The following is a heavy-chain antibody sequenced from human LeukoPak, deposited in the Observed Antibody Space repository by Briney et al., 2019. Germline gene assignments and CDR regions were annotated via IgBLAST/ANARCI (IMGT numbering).Heavy chain of an antibody. CDR1: GGTFSSYA. Sequence: ASVKVSCKASGGTFSSYAISWVRQAPGQGLEWMGGIIPIFGTANYAQKLQGRVTITADESTSTAYMELSSLRSEDTAVYYCARSLVDPNWFDPWGQGTLVTVSS. V-gene: IGHV1-69*13. D-gene: IGHD3-9*01. J-gene: IGHJ5*02. CDR2: IIPIFGTA. CDR3: ARSLVDPNWFDP.